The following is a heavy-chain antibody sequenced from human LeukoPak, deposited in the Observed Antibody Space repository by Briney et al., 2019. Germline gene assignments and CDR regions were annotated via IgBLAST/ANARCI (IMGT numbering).Heavy chain of an antibody. V-gene: IGHV3-7*03. CDR1: GFTFSSYA. Sequence: PGGSLRLSCAASGFTFSSYAMHWVRQAPGKGLEWVAAIKPDGSEQYYVDSVKGRFTISRDNAKNSLFLQMNSLRAEDTAVYYCAGDLSPVYYYYGMDVWGQGTTVTVSS. CDR2: IKPDGSEQ. J-gene: IGHJ6*02. CDR3: AGDLSPVYYYYGMDV.